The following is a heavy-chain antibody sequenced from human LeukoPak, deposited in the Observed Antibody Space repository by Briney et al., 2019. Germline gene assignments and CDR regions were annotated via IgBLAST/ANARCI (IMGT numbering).Heavy chain of an antibody. Sequence: PGGSLRLSCAASGFTFSSYSMNWVRQAPGKGLEWVSYISSSSSTIYYADSVKGRFTISRDNSKNTLYLQMNSLRAEDTAVYYCSSWGRADAFDIWGQGTMVTVSS. V-gene: IGHV3-48*01. D-gene: IGHD6-13*01. CDR2: ISSSSSTI. J-gene: IGHJ3*02. CDR1: GFTFSSYS. CDR3: SSWGRADAFDI.